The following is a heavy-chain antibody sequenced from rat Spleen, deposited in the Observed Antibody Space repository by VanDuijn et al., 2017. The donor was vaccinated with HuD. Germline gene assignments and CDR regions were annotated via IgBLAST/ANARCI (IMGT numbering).Heavy chain of an antibody. CDR3: SRHPQLGSYWYFDF. J-gene: IGHJ1*01. CDR1: GFTFNDYW. D-gene: IGHD5-1*01. V-gene: IGHV5S13*01. CDR2: ISNGGGKT. Sequence: EVQLVESGGGLVQPGRSLRLSCVASGFTFNDYWMTWVRQSPTKGLEWVASISNGGGKTYYMDSVQGRFTISRDNAKNTLYLQMDSLRSEDTATYYCSRHPQLGSYWYFDFWGPGTMVTVSS.